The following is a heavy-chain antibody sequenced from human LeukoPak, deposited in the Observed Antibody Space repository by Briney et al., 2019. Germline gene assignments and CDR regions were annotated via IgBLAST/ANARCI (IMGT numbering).Heavy chain of an antibody. D-gene: IGHD3-9*01. J-gene: IGHJ4*02. V-gene: IGHV1-18*01. CDR1: GYTFTSYG. CDR3: ARGRADILTGYYYIDY. CDR2: ISAYNGNT. Sequence: ASVKVSCKASGYTFTSYGISWVRQAPGQGLEWMGWISAYNGNTNYAQKLQGRVTMTRDTSISTAYMELSSLRSEDTAVYYCARGRADILTGYYYIDYWGQGTLVTVSS.